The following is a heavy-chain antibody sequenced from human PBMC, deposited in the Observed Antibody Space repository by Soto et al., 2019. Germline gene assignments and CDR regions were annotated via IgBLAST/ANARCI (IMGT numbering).Heavy chain of an antibody. CDR3: ERAVAGTDYYYYYMDV. CDR2: INHSGST. CDR1: GGSFSGYY. Sequence: SATLSLTCAVYGGSFSGYYWSWIRQPPGKGLEWIGEINHSGSTNYNPSLKSRVTISVDTSKNQFSLKLSSVTAADTAVYYCERAVAGTDYYYYYMDVWGKGTTVT. J-gene: IGHJ6*03. D-gene: IGHD6-19*01. V-gene: IGHV4-34*01.